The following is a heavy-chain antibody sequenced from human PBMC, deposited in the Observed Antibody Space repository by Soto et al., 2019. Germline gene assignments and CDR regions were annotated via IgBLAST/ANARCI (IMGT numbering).Heavy chain of an antibody. CDR2: IYPGDSDT. CDR1: GYTFTTSW. Sequence: PGESLKISCKASGYTFTTSWIAWVRQMPGQGLEWMGIIYPGDSDTRYSPSFQGHVSISADKSTSTAYLQWTILEASDSGIYYCTRQHGSESYYPFDFRGQGTRVTVSS. D-gene: IGHD3-10*01. V-gene: IGHV5-51*01. J-gene: IGHJ4*02. CDR3: TRQHGSESYYPFDF.